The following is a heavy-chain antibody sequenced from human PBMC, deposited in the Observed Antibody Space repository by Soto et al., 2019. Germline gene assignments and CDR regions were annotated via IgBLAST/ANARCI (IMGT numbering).Heavy chain of an antibody. CDR3: ARDQADSSGPWVLYYFDY. V-gene: IGHV1-18*01. D-gene: IGHD3-22*01. Sequence: QVQLVQSGAEVKKPGASVKVSCKASGYTFTSYGISWVRQAPGQGLEWMGWISAYNGNTNYAQKLQGRVTMTTDTXTXTXXMELRSLRSDDTAVYYCARDQADSSGPWVLYYFDYWGQGTLVTVSS. CDR1: GYTFTSYG. CDR2: ISAYNGNT. J-gene: IGHJ4*02.